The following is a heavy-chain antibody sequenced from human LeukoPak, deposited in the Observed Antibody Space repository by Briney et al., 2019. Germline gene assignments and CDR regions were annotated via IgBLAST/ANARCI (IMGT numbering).Heavy chain of an antibody. CDR1: GFTFSSYR. V-gene: IGHV3-21*01. CDR3: ARDPVDNWNDQGWFDP. D-gene: IGHD1-20*01. CDR2: ISSSSSYI. J-gene: IGHJ5*02. Sequence: GGSLRLSCAASGFTFSSYRMNWVRQAPGKGLEWVSSISSSSSYIYYADSVKGRFTISRDNAKYSLYLQMNSLRAEDTAVYYCARDPVDNWNDQGWFDPWGQGTLVTVSS.